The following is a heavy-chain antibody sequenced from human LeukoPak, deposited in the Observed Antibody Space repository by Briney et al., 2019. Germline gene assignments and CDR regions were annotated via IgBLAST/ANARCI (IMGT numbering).Heavy chain of an antibody. CDR1: VYTFTSYY. J-gene: IGHJ4*02. Sequence: ASVNVSCKASVYTFTSYYMHWVRQAPGQGLEGMGIINPSGGSTSYAQKFQGRVTMTRDTSTSTVYMELSSLRSEDTAVYYCAREYYDILTGYQHFDNWGQGTLVTVSS. CDR3: AREYYDILTGYQHFDN. D-gene: IGHD3-9*01. V-gene: IGHV1-46*03. CDR2: INPSGGST.